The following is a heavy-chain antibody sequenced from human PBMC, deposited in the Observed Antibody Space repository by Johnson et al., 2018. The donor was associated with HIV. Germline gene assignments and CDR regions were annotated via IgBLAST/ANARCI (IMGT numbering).Heavy chain of an antibody. CDR3: VRTSCPGARCLGSDPFEG. CDR1: GFTFSSYG. J-gene: IGHJ3*01. Sequence: VQLVESGGGVVQPGRSLRLSCAASGFTFSSYGMHWVRQAPGKGLEWVSYISSSGSTIYYADSVKGRFIISTDNAKNSLYLQMNSLRAEDTAVYYCVRTSCPGARCLGSDPFEGWGQGTMVTVSS. CDR2: ISSSGSTI. V-gene: IGHV3-48*04. D-gene: IGHD3-16*01.